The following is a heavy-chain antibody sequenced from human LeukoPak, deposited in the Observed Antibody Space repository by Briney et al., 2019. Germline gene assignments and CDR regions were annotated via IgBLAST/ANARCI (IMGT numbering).Heavy chain of an antibody. CDR1: GFTFRGYW. CDR3: ARVETYDSPLEPFDY. CDR2: INTDGSRT. V-gene: IGHV3-74*03. J-gene: IGHJ4*02. D-gene: IGHD3-22*01. Sequence: PGGSLRLSCAASGFTFRGYWMNWVRQAPGRGLVWVSRINTDGSRTTYADSVKGRFTISRDNAKNTLYLQMNSLRAEDTAVYYCARVETYDSPLEPFDYWGQGTLVTVSS.